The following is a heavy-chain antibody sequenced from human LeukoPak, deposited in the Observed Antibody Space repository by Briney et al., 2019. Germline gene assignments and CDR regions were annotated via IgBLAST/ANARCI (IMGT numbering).Heavy chain of an antibody. J-gene: IGHJ5*02. V-gene: IGHV4-59*12. CDR3: ARRYRGSRWFDP. Sequence: PSETLSLTCTVSGGSISSYYWNWIRQPPGRGLDWIGYIYYSGSTNYNPSLKSRVTISVDTSKNQFSLKLSSVTAADTAVYYCARRYRGSRWFDPWGQGTLVTVSS. D-gene: IGHD3-16*02. CDR1: GGSISSYY. CDR2: IYYSGST.